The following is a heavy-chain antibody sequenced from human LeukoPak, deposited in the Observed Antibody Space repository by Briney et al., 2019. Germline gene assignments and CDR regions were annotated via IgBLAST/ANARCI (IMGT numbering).Heavy chain of an antibody. CDR2: IKQDGSEK. D-gene: IGHD4-17*01. J-gene: IGHJ4*02. CDR1: GFSFSSYW. V-gene: IGHV3-7*01. CDR3: ASRARTVTLDY. Sequence: GGSLRLSCAASGFSFSSYWMTWVRQAPGKGLEWVANIKQDGSEKYYVDSVMGRFTISRDNAKNSLYLQMNSLRAEDTAVYYCASRARTVTLDYWGQGTLVTVSS.